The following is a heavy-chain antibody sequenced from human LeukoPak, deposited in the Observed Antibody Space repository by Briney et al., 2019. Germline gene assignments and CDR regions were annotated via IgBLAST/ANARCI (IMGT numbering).Heavy chain of an antibody. D-gene: IGHD5-12*01. CDR3: ARESGYYNWFDP. CDR2: IYYSGST. CDR1: GDSISSYC. V-gene: IGHV4-59*01. J-gene: IGHJ5*02. Sequence: PSETLSLTCTVSGDSISSYCWSWIRQPPGKGLEWIGYIYYSGSTNYNPSLKSRVTISIDTSKNQFSLKLSSVTAADTAVYYCARESGYYNWFDPWGQGTLVTVSS.